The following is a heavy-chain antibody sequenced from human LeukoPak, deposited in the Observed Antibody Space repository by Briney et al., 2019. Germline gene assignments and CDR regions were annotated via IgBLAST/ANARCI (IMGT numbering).Heavy chain of an antibody. J-gene: IGHJ5*02. D-gene: IGHD6-13*01. CDR2: IYSDGST. CDR1: GFTVSNNY. CDR3: AREGKAAGTSGWIDP. Sequence: GGSLRLSCAASGFTVSNNYMTWVRQAPGKGLEWVSVIYSDGSTYYADSVKGRFTISRDNSKNTLYLQMNSLRAEDTAVYYCAREGKAAGTSGWIDPWGRGTLVTVSS. V-gene: IGHV3-66*01.